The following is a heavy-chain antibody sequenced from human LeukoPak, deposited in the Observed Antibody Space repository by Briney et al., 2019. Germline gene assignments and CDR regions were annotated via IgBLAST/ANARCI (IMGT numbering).Heavy chain of an antibody. D-gene: IGHD3-10*01. CDR1: GFTFRNSG. V-gene: IGHV3-33*01. Sequence: GGSLRLSCAASGFTFRNSGMHWVRQAPGKGLEWVAVIWYDGSYENYADSVKGRFTISRDNSKNTLYLQMNNLRPNDTALYYCARDRSELKYFDLWGQGTLVTVSS. J-gene: IGHJ4*02. CDR2: IWYDGSYE. CDR3: ARDRSELKYFDL.